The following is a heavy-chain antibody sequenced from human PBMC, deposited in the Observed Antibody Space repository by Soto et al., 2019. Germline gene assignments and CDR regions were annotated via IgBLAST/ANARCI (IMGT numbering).Heavy chain of an antibody. CDR1: DGSISSFY. J-gene: IGHJ4*02. D-gene: IGHD3-9*01. CDR3: ARVPPVAYDILTGYPHAIRAYFDY. CDR2: IYYSGST. Sequence: SETLSLTCSVADGSISSFYWSWIRQTTGKGLEWIGFIYYSGSTNYNPSLKSRVTISVDTSKNQFSLKLSSVTAADTAVYYCARVPPVAYDILTGYPHAIRAYFDYWAQGTLVTVSS. V-gene: IGHV4-59*01.